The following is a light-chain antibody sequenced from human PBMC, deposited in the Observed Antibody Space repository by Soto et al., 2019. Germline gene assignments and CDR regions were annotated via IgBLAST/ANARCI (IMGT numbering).Light chain of an antibody. J-gene: IGLJ1*01. CDR3: AVWDGSLYV. CDR1: SSDVGSYNL. Sequence: QSALTQPASVSGSPGQSITISCTGSSSDVGSYNLVSWYQQHPGKAPKLMIYEGTKRPSGVSNRFSGSKSGNTASLAISGLQSEDEALYYCAVWDGSLYVFGFGTKLTVL. CDR2: EGT. V-gene: IGLV2-14*02.